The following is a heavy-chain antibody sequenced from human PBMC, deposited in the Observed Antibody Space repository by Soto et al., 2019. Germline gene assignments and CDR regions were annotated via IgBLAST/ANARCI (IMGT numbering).Heavy chain of an antibody. CDR1: GFTVSNNY. CDR3: WTHPGGGGY. J-gene: IGHJ4*02. V-gene: IGHV3-53*01. CDR2: IYSGGYT. Sequence: EVQLVESGGGLIQPGGSLRLSCAVSGFTVSNNYMSWVRQAPGKGLEGVSVIYSGGYTAYGDSVKGRFTISRDNSKNTLFFKKNSLGAGGPAVYLFWTHPGGGGYWGQGTLVTVSS. D-gene: IGHD3-3*01.